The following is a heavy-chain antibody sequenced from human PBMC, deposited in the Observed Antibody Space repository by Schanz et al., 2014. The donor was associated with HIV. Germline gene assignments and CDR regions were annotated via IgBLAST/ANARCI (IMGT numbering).Heavy chain of an antibody. J-gene: IGHJ6*02. CDR2: ITPDGSVT. Sequence: EVQLVESGGGFIQPGESLRLSCVASGFTFGTKWMYWVRQGPGKGPAWVAYITPDGSVTYADSVKGRFTASRDNAKNTLILQMNSLRAEDTAVYYCASGVRGHYYYYAMDVWGQGTTVTVSS. CDR1: GFTFGTKW. D-gene: IGHD3-16*01. CDR3: ASGVRGHYYYYAMDV. V-gene: IGHV3-74*01.